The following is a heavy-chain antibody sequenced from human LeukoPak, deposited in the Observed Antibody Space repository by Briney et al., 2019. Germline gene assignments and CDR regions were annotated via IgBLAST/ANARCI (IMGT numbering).Heavy chain of an antibody. CDR2: ISGSGGST. CDR3: ARGDPIGNWFDP. J-gene: IGHJ5*02. Sequence: PGGSLRLSCAASGFTFSSYAMSWVRQAPGKGLEWVSAISGSGGSTYYADSVKGRFTISRDNSKNTLYLQMNSLRAGDTAVYYCARGDPIGNWFDPWGQGTLVTVSS. V-gene: IGHV3-23*01. D-gene: IGHD2-21*01. CDR1: GFTFSSYA.